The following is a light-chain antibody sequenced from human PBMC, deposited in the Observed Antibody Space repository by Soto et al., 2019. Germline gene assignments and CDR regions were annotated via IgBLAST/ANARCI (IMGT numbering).Light chain of an antibody. J-gene: IGLJ1*01. V-gene: IGLV2-23*01. Sequence: QSALTQPASVSGSPGQSITISCTGTTSDIGSYNLVSWYQQHPGKAPKIIIYEASKRPSGAPYRFSGSKSGNTASLTISGLQAEDEADYYCCSYAGSSTWVFGTGTKLTVL. CDR1: TSDIGSYNL. CDR2: EAS. CDR3: CSYAGSSTWV.